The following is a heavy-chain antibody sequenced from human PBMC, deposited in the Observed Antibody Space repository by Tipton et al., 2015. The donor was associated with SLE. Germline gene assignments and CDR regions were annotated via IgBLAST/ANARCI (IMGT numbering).Heavy chain of an antibody. CDR3: ARDPKY. CDR2: LYYSGNT. CDR1: GGSIRSSRHF. Sequence: TLSLTCTVSGGSIRSSRHFWGWIRQPPGKGLEWIGVLYYSGNTYYNPSLKRPVTLSIDTSKNQFSLKMRSVTAADTAVYYCARDPKYWGQGTLVIVSS. J-gene: IGHJ4*02. V-gene: IGHV4-39*07.